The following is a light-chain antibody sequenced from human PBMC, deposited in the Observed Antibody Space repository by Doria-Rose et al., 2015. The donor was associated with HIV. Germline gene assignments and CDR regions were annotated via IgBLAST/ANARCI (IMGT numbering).Light chain of an antibody. CDR2: DIS. CDR3: QQRTNWPPQLT. V-gene: IGKV3-11*01. Sequence: EIGLTQSPATLSLSPGERATLSCRASQSVITSLAWYQQRPGQAPGLLIYDISNRATGIPARFTDSGSGTGFTLTISSLEPEDFALYYCQQRTNWPPQLTFGGGTKVEIK. J-gene: IGKJ4*01. CDR1: QSVITS.